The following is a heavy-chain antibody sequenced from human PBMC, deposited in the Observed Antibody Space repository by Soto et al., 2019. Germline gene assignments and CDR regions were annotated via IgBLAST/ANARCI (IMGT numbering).Heavy chain of an antibody. V-gene: IGHV3-23*01. Sequence: EVQLLESGGGLVQPGGSLRLSCAASGFTFSSYAMSWVRQAPGKGLEWVSAISGSGGSTYYADSVKGRFTISRDNSKNTLYLQMNSLRAEDTAVYYCAKVPIYFTRRVVNWYFDLWGSGTLVTVSS. D-gene: IGHD3-22*01. J-gene: IGHJ2*01. CDR3: AKVPIYFTRRVVNWYFDL. CDR1: GFTFSSYA. CDR2: ISGSGGST.